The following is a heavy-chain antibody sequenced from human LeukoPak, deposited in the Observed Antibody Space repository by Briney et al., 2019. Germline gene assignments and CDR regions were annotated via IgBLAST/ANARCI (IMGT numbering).Heavy chain of an antibody. D-gene: IGHD2-15*01. V-gene: IGHV3-23*01. CDR1: GFTFSSYA. Sequence: GGSLRLSCAASGFTFSSYAMSWVRQAPGKGLEWVSAISGSGGSTYYADSVKGRFTISRDNSKNTLYLQMSSLRAEDTAVYYCAKEAKILVVVAATVDYWGQGTLVTVSS. J-gene: IGHJ4*02. CDR3: AKEAKILVVVAATVDY. CDR2: ISGSGGST.